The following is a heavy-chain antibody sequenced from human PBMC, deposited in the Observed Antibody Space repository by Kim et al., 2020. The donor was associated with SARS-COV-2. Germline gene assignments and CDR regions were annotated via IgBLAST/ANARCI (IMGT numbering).Heavy chain of an antibody. J-gene: IGHJ4*02. Sequence: GGSLRLSCAASGFTFSKYIIQWVRQAPGKGLEWVAVISPDGSQAFYADSVKGRLTTSRDNPKNTLYLQMNALRPEDTAVYHCVRVGGGWGQGTLVTVSS. D-gene: IGHD3-16*01. V-gene: IGHV3-30*03. CDR2: ISPDGSQA. CDR1: GFTFSKYI. CDR3: VRVGGG.